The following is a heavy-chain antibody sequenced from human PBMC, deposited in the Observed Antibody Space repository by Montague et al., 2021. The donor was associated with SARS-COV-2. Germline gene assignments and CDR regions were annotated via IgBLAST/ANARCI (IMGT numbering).Heavy chain of an antibody. V-gene: IGHV4-4*07. J-gene: IGHJ4*02. Sequence: SETLSLTCTVSGGSITTHYGSWIGQPAGTGLEWIGRMHLTGKTNFSPFFSSRLTMSADTSKNQFSLKLTSVTAADTAIYFCARDRFDFGAGRQGTIDFWGQGTLVTVSS. CDR3: ARDRFDFGAGRQGTIDF. CDR1: GGSITTHY. D-gene: IGHD3-10*01. CDR2: MHLTGKT.